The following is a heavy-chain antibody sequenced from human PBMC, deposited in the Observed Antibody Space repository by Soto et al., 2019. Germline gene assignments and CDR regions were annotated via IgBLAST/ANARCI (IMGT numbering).Heavy chain of an antibody. CDR1: GFTFSNAW. Sequence: EVQLVESGGGLVQPGGSLRLSCAASGFTFSNAWMSWVRQAPGKGLEWVGRIKSKTDGGTTDYAAPVKGRFTISRDDSKNTLYLQMNSLKTEDTAVYYCTTDIMITFGGVIYYWGQGTLVTVSS. J-gene: IGHJ4*02. V-gene: IGHV3-15*01. CDR2: IKSKTDGGTT. CDR3: TTDIMITFGGVIYY. D-gene: IGHD3-16*01.